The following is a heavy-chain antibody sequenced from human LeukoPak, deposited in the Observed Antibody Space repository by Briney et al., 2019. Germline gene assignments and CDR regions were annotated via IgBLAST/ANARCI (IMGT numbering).Heavy chain of an antibody. J-gene: IGHJ3*02. CDR2: IYYSGST. V-gene: IGHV4-59*08. CDR3: ARHFYDSSGYPGDDAFDI. D-gene: IGHD3-22*01. CDR1: GGSISSYY. Sequence: SETLSLTCTVSGGSISSYYWSWIRQPPGKGLEWIGYIYYSGSTNYNPSLKSRVTISVDTSKNQFSLKLSSVTAADTAVYYCARHFYDSSGYPGDDAFDIWGQGTMVTVSS.